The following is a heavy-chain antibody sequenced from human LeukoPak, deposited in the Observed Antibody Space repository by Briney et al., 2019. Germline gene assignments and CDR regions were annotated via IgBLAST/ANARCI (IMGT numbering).Heavy chain of an antibody. V-gene: IGHV1-2*02. CDR3: ARGRNIEMTTMSGGSDY. Sequence: GASVKVSFKASGYTFTDCYMHWVRQAAGQGLEWMGWLNPNSGDTNYAQKFQGRVSMTRNSSISTAYMDLSDLRSDDTAVYSCARGRNIEMTTMSGGSDYWGQGTLVTVSS. D-gene: IGHD5-24*01. CDR2: LNPNSGDT. J-gene: IGHJ4*02. CDR1: GYTFTDCY.